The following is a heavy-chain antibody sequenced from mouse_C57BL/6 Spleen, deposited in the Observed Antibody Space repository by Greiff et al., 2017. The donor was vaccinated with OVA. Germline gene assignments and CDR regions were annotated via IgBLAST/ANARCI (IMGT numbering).Heavy chain of an antibody. Sequence: VMLVESGAELVKPGASVKLSCKASGYTFTEYTIHWVKQRSGQGLEWIGWFYPGSGSIKYNEKFKDKATLTADKSSSTVYMELSRLTSEDSAVYFCARHEGGDYGSSGFDYWGQGTTLTVSS. J-gene: IGHJ2*01. CDR1: GYTFTEYT. CDR2: FYPGSGSI. CDR3: ARHEGGDYGSSGFDY. V-gene: IGHV1-62-2*01. D-gene: IGHD1-1*01.